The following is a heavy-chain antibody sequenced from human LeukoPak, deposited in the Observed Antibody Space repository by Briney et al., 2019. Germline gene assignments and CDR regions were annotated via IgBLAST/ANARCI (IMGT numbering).Heavy chain of an antibody. CDR3: AKDGSRNYYYDSSGYDFDY. V-gene: IGHV3-30*18. CDR2: ISYDGSNK. Sequence: GGSLRLSCAASGFTFSSYGMHWVRQAPGKGLEWVAVISYDGSNKYYADSVKGRFTISRDNSKNTPYLQMNSLRAEDTAVYYCAKDGSRNYYYDSSGYDFDYWGQGTLVTVSS. J-gene: IGHJ4*02. D-gene: IGHD3-22*01. CDR1: GFTFSSYG.